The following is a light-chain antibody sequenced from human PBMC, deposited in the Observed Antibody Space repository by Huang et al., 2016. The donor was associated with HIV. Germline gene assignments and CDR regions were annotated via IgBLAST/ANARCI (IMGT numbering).Light chain of an antibody. J-gene: IGKJ1*01. CDR3: HHYGGSSWT. CDR1: QSLSSYY. CDR2: SSS. V-gene: IGKV3-20*01. Sequence: EIVLTQSPGTLSLSPGERATLSCRASQSLSSYYLAWYQQKPGQAPRLLIHSSSRRATGIPDKFSGSGSGTDFTLTVSRLEPEDSALYYCHHYGGSSWTFGQGTKVEIK.